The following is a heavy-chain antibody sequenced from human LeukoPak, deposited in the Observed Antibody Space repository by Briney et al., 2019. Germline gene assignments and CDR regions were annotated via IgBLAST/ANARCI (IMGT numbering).Heavy chain of an antibody. V-gene: IGHV4-59*01. CDR3: ARTRDSGGSDY. CDR2: IYYTGST. D-gene: IGHD1-26*01. CDR1: GGSISSYF. Sequence: SETLSLTCTVSGGSISSYFWSWIRQPPGKGLEWVGYIYYTGSTNYNPSLKSRVTISVDSSKNQFSLRLSSVTAADTAVYYCARTRDSGGSDYWGQGTLVTVSS. J-gene: IGHJ4*02.